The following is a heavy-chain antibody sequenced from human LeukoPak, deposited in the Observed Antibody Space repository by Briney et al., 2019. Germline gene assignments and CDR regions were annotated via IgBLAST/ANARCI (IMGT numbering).Heavy chain of an antibody. CDR1: GFTFSSYA. CDR2: ISIDGGRT. D-gene: IGHD3-10*01. V-gene: IGHV3-23*01. CDR3: ARAVPYGSAPMVFDY. Sequence: GGSLRLSCAASGFTFSSYAMSWVRQAPGKGPEWVSTISIDGGRTYYADSVKGRFTVSRDTSKNTLYLQMNSLRAEDTAVYYCARAVPYGSAPMVFDYWGQGTLVTVSS. J-gene: IGHJ4*02.